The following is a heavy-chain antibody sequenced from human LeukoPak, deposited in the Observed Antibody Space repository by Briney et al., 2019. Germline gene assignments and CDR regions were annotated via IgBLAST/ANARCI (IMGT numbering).Heavy chain of an antibody. Sequence: PGGSLRLSCAASGFTFSSYGMHWVRQAPGKGLEWVAVISYDGSIKYYADSVKGRFTISRDNSKNTLYLQMNSLRGEDTAVYYCAKQQRSSGYYIDYWGQGTLVTVSS. J-gene: IGHJ4*02. CDR2: ISYDGSIK. D-gene: IGHD3-3*01. V-gene: IGHV3-30*18. CDR1: GFTFSSYG. CDR3: AKQQRSSGYYIDY.